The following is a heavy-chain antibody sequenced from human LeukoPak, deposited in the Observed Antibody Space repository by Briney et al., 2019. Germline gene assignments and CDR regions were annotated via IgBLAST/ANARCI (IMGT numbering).Heavy chain of an antibody. Sequence: QPGGSLRLSCAASGFTFSSYWMSWVRQAPGKGLEWVANIKQDESEKHYVDSVKGRFTISRDNAKNLLYLQMNILRADDTAVYYCAKAGRRDSVFDYWGQGSLVTVSS. CDR1: GFTFSSYW. J-gene: IGHJ4*02. CDR3: AKAGRRDSVFDY. V-gene: IGHV3-7*04. D-gene: IGHD3-10*01. CDR2: IKQDESEK.